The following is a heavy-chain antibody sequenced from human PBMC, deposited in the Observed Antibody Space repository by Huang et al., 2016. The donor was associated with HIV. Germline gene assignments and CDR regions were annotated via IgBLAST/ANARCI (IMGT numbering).Heavy chain of an antibody. J-gene: IGHJ2*01. CDR3: ARDRLYCSGGTCYSNWYFDL. CDR2: INAADGNT. D-gene: IGHD2-15*01. Sequence: QVQLVQSVAEVKKPGASVKVSCKASGYNFTSYALHWVRLAPGQRPEWMGRINAADGNTKNSQQFQGRVTSTMDTSAIIVYMELSSLRSEDTAVYYCARDRLYCSGGTCYSNWYFDLWGRGTLVTVSS. V-gene: IGHV1-3*01. CDR1: GYNFTSYA.